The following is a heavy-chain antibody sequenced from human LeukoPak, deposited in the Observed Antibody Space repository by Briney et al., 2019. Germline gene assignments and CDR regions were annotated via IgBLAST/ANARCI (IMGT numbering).Heavy chain of an antibody. CDR3: ARSFHYDSSGYFYYMHV. CDR1: GGSISSGSYY. CDR2: IYTSGST. V-gene: IGHV4-61*02. J-gene: IGHJ6*03. Sequence: SETLSLTCTVSGGSISSGSYYWSWIRQPAGKGLEWIGRIYTSGSTSYNLSLRSRVTISTDTSRNQFSLKLSSVTAADTAVYYCARSFHYDSSGYFYYMHVWGKGTTVTVSS. D-gene: IGHD3-22*01.